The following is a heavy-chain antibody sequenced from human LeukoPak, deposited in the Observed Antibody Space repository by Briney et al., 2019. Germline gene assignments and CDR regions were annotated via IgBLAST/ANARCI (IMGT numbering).Heavy chain of an antibody. V-gene: IGHV3-30*18. Sequence: PGGSLRLSCAASGFTFSSYGMHWVRQAPGKGLEWVAVISYDGSNKYYADSVKGRFTISRDNSKNTLYLQMNSLRAEDTAVYYCAKDDEAMVRGAASDYWGQGTLVTVSS. D-gene: IGHD3-10*01. CDR3: AKDDEAMVRGAASDY. CDR1: GFTFSSYG. J-gene: IGHJ4*02. CDR2: ISYDGSNK.